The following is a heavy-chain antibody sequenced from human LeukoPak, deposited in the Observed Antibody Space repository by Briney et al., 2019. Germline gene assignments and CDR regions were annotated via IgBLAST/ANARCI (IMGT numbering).Heavy chain of an antibody. J-gene: IGHJ5*02. CDR3: ARGYCSGGTCYLVENWFDP. Sequence: ASVKVSCKASGYTFTGYYMYWVRQAPGQGLEGMGRINPNSGGTDYAQNFQGRVTMTRDTSISTAYMELSRLRSDDTAVYYCARGYCSGGTCYLVENWFDPWGQGTLVTVSS. CDR2: INPNSGGT. V-gene: IGHV1-2*06. D-gene: IGHD2-15*01. CDR1: GYTFTGYY.